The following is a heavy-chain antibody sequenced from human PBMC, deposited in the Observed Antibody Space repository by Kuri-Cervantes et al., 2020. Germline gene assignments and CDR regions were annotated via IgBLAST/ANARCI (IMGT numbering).Heavy chain of an antibody. CDR3: ASDGRAVRVITAFDVMDV. CDR1: GFTFSSYG. CDR2: IWYDGSNK. V-gene: IGHV3-33*01. J-gene: IGHJ6*02. D-gene: IGHD2-21*01. Sequence: GGSLRLSCTASGFTFSSYGMHWVRQAPGKGLEWVAVIWYDGSNKYYADSVKGRFTISRDNSKNTLYLQMNSLRAEDTAVYYCASDGRAVRVITAFDVMDVWGQGTMVTVSS.